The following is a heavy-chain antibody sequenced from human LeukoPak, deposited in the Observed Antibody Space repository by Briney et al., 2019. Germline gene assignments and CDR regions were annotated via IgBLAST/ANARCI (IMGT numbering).Heavy chain of an antibody. CDR2: ISGSGGST. CDR3: ARTSIAARRVDY. J-gene: IGHJ4*02. V-gene: IGHV3-23*01. CDR1: GFTFSSYA. D-gene: IGHD6-6*01. Sequence: PGGSLRLSCAASGFTFSSYAMSWVRQAPGKGLEWVSAISGSGGSTYYADSVKGRFTISRDNSKNTVYLQMNSLRAEDTAVYYCARTSIAARRVDYWGQGTLVTVSS.